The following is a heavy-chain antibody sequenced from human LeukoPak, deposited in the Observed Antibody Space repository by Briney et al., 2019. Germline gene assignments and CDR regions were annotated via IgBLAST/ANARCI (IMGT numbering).Heavy chain of an antibody. J-gene: IGHJ6*03. Sequence: ASVKVSCKASGYTFTSYYMHWVRQAPGQGLEWMGIINPSGGSTSYAQKFQGRVTMTRDTSISTVYMELSSLRSEDTAVYYCARGSPGYYYYYYMDVWGKGTTVTVSS. CDR3: ARGSPGYYYYYYMDV. V-gene: IGHV1-46*01. CDR1: GYTFTSYY. CDR2: INPSGGST.